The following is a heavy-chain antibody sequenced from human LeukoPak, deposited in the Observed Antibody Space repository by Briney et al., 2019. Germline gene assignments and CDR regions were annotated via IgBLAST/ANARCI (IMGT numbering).Heavy chain of an antibody. J-gene: IGHJ4*02. V-gene: IGHV3-9*01. CDR3: AREGRGYKVAKFDY. CDR2: IRWDSGTI. D-gene: IGHD3-22*01. Sequence: GGSLRLSCAASGFTFDDYAMHWVRQAPGKGLEWVSGIRWDSGTIGYADSVKGRFTISRDNAKNSLYLQMNSLRAEDTAVYYCAREGRGYKVAKFDYWGQGTLVTVSS. CDR1: GFTFDDYA.